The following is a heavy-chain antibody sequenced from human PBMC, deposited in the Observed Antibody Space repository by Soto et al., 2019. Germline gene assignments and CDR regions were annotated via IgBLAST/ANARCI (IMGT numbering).Heavy chain of an antibody. Sequence: QVQLVESGGGVVQPGRSLRLSCAASGFTFSSYGMHWVRQAPGKGLEWVAVIWYDGSNKYYADSVKGRFTISRDNSKNTLYLQMNSLRAEDTAVYYCARDGVAVAGTALGYYCYGMDVWGQGTTVTVSS. V-gene: IGHV3-33*01. CDR1: GFTFSSYG. D-gene: IGHD6-19*01. CDR2: IWYDGSNK. J-gene: IGHJ6*02. CDR3: ARDGVAVAGTALGYYCYGMDV.